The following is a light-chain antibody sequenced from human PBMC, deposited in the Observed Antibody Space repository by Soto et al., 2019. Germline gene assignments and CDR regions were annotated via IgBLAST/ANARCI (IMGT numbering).Light chain of an antibody. CDR3: QQSYSTPLT. J-gene: IGKJ4*01. CDR1: QSISSY. V-gene: IGKV1-39*01. Sequence: DIQMTQSPSSLSASVGDRVTITGRASQSISSYLNWYQQKPGKAPKLLIYAASSLQSGVPSRFSGSGSGTDFTLTISSLQPEDFATYYCQQSYSTPLTFGGGTTGDIK. CDR2: AAS.